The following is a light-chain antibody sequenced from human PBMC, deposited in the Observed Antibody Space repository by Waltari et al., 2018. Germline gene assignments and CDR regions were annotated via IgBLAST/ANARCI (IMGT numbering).Light chain of an antibody. CDR2: GAS. CDR1: QSVSSN. Sequence: EIVMTQSPATLSVSPGESATLSCRASQSVSSNLAWYQQRPGQAPRLLIYGASTRATGIPARFSGSGSGTEFTLTISSLQSEDFAVYYCQQYYNWPRTFGQGTKVEI. J-gene: IGKJ1*01. CDR3: QQYYNWPRT. V-gene: IGKV3-15*01.